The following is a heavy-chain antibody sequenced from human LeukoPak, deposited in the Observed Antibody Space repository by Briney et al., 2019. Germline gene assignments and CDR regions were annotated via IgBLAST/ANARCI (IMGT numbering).Heavy chain of an antibody. Sequence: SETLSLTCTVSGGSFSSGSYYWSWIRQPPGKGLEWIGYIYYSGSTYYNPSLKSRVTISVDTSKNQFSLKLSSVTAADTAVYYCASATSRGYSYGPPGEFDYWGQGTLVTVSS. CDR3: ASATSRGYSYGPPGEFDY. CDR1: GGSFSSGSYY. D-gene: IGHD5-18*01. V-gene: IGHV4-31*03. J-gene: IGHJ4*02. CDR2: IYYSGST.